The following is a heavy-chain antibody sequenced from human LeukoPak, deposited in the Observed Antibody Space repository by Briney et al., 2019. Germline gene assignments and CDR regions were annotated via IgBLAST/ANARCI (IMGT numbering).Heavy chain of an antibody. CDR3: ARDSSRVTTVKY. CDR1: GFTFSSYW. Sequence: GGSLRLSCAASGFTFSSYWMSWVRQAPGKGLELVANINQDGSEKHYVDSVKGRFTIFRDNAKNSLYLQMNSLRDEDTAVYYCARDSSRVTTVKYWGQGTLVTVSS. J-gene: IGHJ4*02. D-gene: IGHD4-17*01. CDR2: INQDGSEK. V-gene: IGHV3-7*01.